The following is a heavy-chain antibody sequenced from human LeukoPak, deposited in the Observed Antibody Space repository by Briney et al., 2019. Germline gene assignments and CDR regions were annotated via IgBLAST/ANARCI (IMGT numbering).Heavy chain of an antibody. D-gene: IGHD2-15*01. CDR3: ARERGYCAGDSCYGFDY. CDR1: GFTFSIYS. J-gene: IGHJ4*02. CDR2: ITSKSTTI. V-gene: IGHV3-48*01. Sequence: GGSLRLSCAASGFTFSIYSMDWVRQAPGKGLEWVSKITSKSTTIYYADSVKGRFTISRDNAKNSLYLQMNSLRAEDTAVHYCARERGYCAGDSCYGFDYWGQGILVTVSS.